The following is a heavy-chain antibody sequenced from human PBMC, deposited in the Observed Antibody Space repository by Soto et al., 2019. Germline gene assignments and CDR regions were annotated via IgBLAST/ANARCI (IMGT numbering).Heavy chain of an antibody. CDR3: VREGGTGTGSLDV. J-gene: IGHJ3*01. CDR2: IHYSGTT. V-gene: IGHV4-30-4*01. Sequence: QVGLQETGPGLVKPSQTLSLTCAVSGDSISGSDFYWDWIRQSPGKGLEWIGYIHYSGTTYYNPSLKSRVTFSVDTSKNQFSLSLTSGTAADTAVYYCVREGGTGTGSLDVWGRGTMVIVSS. CDR1: GDSISGSDFY. D-gene: IGHD1-1*01.